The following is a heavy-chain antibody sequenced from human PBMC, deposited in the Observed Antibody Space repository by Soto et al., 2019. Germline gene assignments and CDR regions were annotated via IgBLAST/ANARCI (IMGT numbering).Heavy chain of an antibody. D-gene: IGHD3-3*01. Sequence: QVQLQQWGAGLLKPSETLSLTCAVYGGSFSGYYWSWIRQPPGKGLEWIGEINHSGSTNYNPSLKSQVTISVDTSKNQFSLKLSSVTAADTAVYYCARRGAAYYDFWSGYYPFDYWGQGTLVTVSS. CDR3: ARRGAAYYDFWSGYYPFDY. CDR2: INHSGST. J-gene: IGHJ4*02. V-gene: IGHV4-34*01. CDR1: GGSFSGYY.